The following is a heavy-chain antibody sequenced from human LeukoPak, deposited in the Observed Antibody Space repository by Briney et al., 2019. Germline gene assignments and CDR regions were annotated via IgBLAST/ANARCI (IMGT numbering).Heavy chain of an antibody. Sequence: PGGSLRLSCAASGFTFSSYAMSWVRQAPGKGLEWVAFIRYDGSNQYYADSVKGRFTISRDNSKNTLYLQMNSLRAEDTAVYYCAKDGIAASGWYADYWGQGTLVTVSS. CDR3: AKDGIAASGWYADY. CDR2: IRYDGSNQ. D-gene: IGHD6-19*01. CDR1: GFTFSSYA. V-gene: IGHV3-30*02. J-gene: IGHJ4*02.